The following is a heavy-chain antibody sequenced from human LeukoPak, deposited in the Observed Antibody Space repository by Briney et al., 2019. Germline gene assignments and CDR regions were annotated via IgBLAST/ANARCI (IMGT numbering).Heavy chain of an antibody. CDR2: MNPNSGNT. CDR3: ARASLRRITIFGVVIRKNWFDP. V-gene: IGHV1-8*01. J-gene: IGHJ5*02. Sequence: ASVKVSCKASGYTFTSYDINWVRQATGQGLEWMGWMNPNSGNTDYAQKFQGRVTMTRNTSISTAYMELSSLRSEDTAVYYCARASLRRITIFGVVIRKNWFDPWGQGTLVTVSS. CDR1: GYTFTSYD. D-gene: IGHD3-3*01.